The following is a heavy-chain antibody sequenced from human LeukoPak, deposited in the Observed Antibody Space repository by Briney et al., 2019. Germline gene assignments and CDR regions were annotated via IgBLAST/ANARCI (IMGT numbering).Heavy chain of an antibody. J-gene: IGHJ4*02. CDR1: GFRFSSQW. D-gene: IGHD3-10*01. V-gene: IGHV3-7*01. CDR2: VNQGGTGK. CDR3: ARARYYYGSGSQSHFDY. Sequence: QAGGSLRLSCAASGFRFSSQWMSWVRQAPGKGLEWVAIVNQGGTGKYYVDSVKGRLTISRDNAKNSLYLQMNSLRAEDTAVYYCARARYYYGSGSQSHFDYWGQGTLVTVSS.